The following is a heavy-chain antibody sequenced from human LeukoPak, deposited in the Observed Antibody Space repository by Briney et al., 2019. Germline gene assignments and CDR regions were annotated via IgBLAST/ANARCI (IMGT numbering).Heavy chain of an antibody. CDR1: GFTLSSHW. D-gene: IGHD2-21*01. V-gene: IGHV3-74*01. J-gene: IGHJ4*02. Sequence: GGSLRLSCAASGFTLSSHWMHWVRQAPGKGLVSVSRIESDGRTAYAASVKGRFIICRDNAKNTLYLQMNSLRVEDTAVYYCARGGRGPDYWGQGNLVTVSS. CDR3: ARGGRGPDY. CDR2: IESDGRT.